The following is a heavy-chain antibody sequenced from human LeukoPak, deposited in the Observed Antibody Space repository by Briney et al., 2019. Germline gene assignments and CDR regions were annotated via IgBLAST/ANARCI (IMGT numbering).Heavy chain of an antibody. J-gene: IGHJ3*02. CDR1: GFTFSSYT. CDR3: ARDPSGYPTPSAFDI. Sequence: PGRSLRLSCAASGFTFSSYTLHWVRQAPGKGLEWVAVISYDGSHKYYADSVKGRFTISRDNSKNTLYLQMNSLRTEDTAVYYCARDPSGYPTPSAFDIWGQGTMVTVSS. V-gene: IGHV3-30-3*01. D-gene: IGHD3-3*01. CDR2: ISYDGSHK.